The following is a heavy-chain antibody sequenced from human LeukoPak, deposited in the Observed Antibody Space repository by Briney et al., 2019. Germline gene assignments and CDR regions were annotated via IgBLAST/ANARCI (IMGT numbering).Heavy chain of an antibody. CDR2: INSDGSST. Sequence: GGSLRLSCAASGFTFSSYWMHWVRQAPGKGLVWVSRINSDGSSTSYADSVKGRFTISRDNAKNTLYLQMNSLRAEDTAVCYCAREPVTYYYDSSGEPYFDYWGQGTLVTVSS. J-gene: IGHJ4*02. D-gene: IGHD3-22*01. V-gene: IGHV3-74*01. CDR1: GFTFSSYW. CDR3: AREPVTYYYDSSGEPYFDY.